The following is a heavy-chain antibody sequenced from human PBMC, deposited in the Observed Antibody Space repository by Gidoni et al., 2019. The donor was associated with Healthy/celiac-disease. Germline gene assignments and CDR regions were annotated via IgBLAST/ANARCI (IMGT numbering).Heavy chain of an antibody. J-gene: IGHJ3*02. Sequence: EVQRVESGGGLVQPGGSLRLSWAAAGFTFSSYWLSWVRQAPGQGLEGVANLTQAGSGIYYVDSVQGRFPISRYHANNSLYLQMNSLRAEDTSVYYCARGSGYEGGAFAIWGQGTMVTVSS. CDR3: ARGSGYEGGAFAI. CDR1: GFTFSSYW. V-gene: IGHV3-7*04. D-gene: IGHD5-12*01. CDR2: LTQAGSGI.